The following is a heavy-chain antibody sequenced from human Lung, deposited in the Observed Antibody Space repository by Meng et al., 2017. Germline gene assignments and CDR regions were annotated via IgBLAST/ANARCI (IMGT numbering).Heavy chain of an antibody. CDR2: IIDSGST. J-gene: IGHJ4*02. CDR3: VRRTYSSGWYFDY. V-gene: IGHV4-34*12. Sequence: QGKIHQWGAGLFKPSETLSLTCAVLGGSFSGYYWSWIRQPPGKGLEWIGEIIDSGSTNYNPSLKSRVTISVDTSKNQFSLRVTSVTAANRAVYYCVRRTYSSGWYFDYWGQGTLVTVSS. D-gene: IGHD6-19*01. CDR1: GGSFSGYY.